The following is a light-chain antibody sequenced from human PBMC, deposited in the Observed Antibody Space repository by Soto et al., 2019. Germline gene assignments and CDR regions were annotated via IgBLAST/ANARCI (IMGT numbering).Light chain of an antibody. Sequence: DIVLTQSPATLSLSPGERATLSCRASQSVSINLVWYQQKPGQAPRLLIYGVSTRATGIPARFSGSGSGTEFTLTISSLQSEDFAVYYCQQYNNWPWTFGQGTKVEIK. CDR3: QQYNNWPWT. CDR2: GVS. V-gene: IGKV3-15*01. CDR1: QSVSIN. J-gene: IGKJ1*01.